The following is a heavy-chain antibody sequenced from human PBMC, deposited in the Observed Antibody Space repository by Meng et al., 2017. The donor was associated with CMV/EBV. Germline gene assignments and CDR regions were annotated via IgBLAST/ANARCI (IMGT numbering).Heavy chain of an antibody. D-gene: IGHD6-13*01. CDR3: ARDVRYAAAGLRTFDY. Sequence: SVKVSCKGSGYSFTSYWIGWVRQAPGQGLEWMGGIIPIFGTANYAQKFQGRVTITTDESTSTAYMELSSLRSEDTAVYYCARDVRYAAAGLRTFDYWGQGTLVTVSS. J-gene: IGHJ4*02. CDR2: IIPIFGTA. V-gene: IGHV1-69*05. CDR1: GYSFTSYW.